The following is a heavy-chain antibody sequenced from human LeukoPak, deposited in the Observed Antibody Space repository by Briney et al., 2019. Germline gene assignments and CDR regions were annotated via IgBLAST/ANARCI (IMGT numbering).Heavy chain of an antibody. Sequence: ASVKVSCKASGYTFTGYYMHWVRQAPGQGLEWMGWTNPNSGGTNYAQKFQGRVTMTRDTSISTAYMELSRLRSDDTAVYYCARAFRKQYYYDSSGYFPHLPDYWGQGTLVTVSS. CDR1: GYTFTGYY. D-gene: IGHD3-22*01. CDR3: ARAFRKQYYYDSSGYFPHLPDY. CDR2: TNPNSGGT. J-gene: IGHJ4*02. V-gene: IGHV1-2*02.